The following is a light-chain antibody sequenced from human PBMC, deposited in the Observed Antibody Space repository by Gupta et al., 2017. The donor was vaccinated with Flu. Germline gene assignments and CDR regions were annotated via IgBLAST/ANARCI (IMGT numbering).Light chain of an antibody. CDR3: QREGTSPLT. CDR2: GAS. J-gene: IGKJ4*01. V-gene: IGKV3-20*01. Sequence: EIVLTQSPGTLSLSPGERATLSCRASQSVGSNYLAWYQQKPGQAPSLLIYGASSRATGIPDRFSGSGSGTDFTLTISRLEPEDFAVYYCQREGTSPLTFGGGTKVEIK. CDR1: QSVGSNY.